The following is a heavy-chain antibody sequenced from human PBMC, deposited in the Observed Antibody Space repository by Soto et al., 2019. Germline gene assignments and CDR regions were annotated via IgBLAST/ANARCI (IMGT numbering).Heavy chain of an antibody. Sequence: QVQLQESGPGLVKPSETLSLTCTVSGGSVSSGSYYWGWIRQPPGKGLQWIVYVYYSGSTNNNPYLKSRVTQSVDTSKNQFSLKLSSVTAADTAVYSCARTLGYSSGWFDYWGQGTLVTVSS. V-gene: IGHV4-61*01. J-gene: IGHJ4*02. CDR3: ARTLGYSSGWFDY. CDR1: GGSVSSGSYY. D-gene: IGHD6-19*01. CDR2: VYYSGST.